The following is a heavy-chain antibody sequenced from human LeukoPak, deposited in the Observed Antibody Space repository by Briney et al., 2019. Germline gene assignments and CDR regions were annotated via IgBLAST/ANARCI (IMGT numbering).Heavy chain of an antibody. Sequence: SVKVSCKASGGTFSSYAISWVRQAPGEGLEWMGGIIPIFGTANYAQKFQGRVTITTDESTSTAYMELSSLRSGDTAVYYCARAEWYSSSYYYYMDVWGKGTTVTVSS. D-gene: IGHD6-6*01. CDR1: GGTFSSYA. CDR2: IIPIFGTA. V-gene: IGHV1-69*05. J-gene: IGHJ6*03. CDR3: ARAEWYSSSYYYYMDV.